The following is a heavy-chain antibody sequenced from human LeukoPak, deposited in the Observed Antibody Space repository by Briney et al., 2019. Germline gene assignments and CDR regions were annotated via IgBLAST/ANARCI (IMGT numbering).Heavy chain of an antibody. D-gene: IGHD1-26*01. J-gene: IGHJ3*02. Sequence: SEALSLTCAVYGGSFSGYYWSWIRQPPGKGLEWIGEINHSGSTNYNPSLKSRVTISVDTSKNQFSLKLGSVTAADTAVYYCARYVGPFDIWGPGTMVTVSS. CDR1: GGSFSGYY. CDR3: ARYVGPFDI. V-gene: IGHV4-34*01. CDR2: INHSGST.